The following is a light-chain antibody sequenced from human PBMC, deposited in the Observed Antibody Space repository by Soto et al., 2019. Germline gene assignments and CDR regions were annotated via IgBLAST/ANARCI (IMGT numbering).Light chain of an antibody. CDR1: QSFGSY. J-gene: IGKJ4*01. V-gene: IGKV3-11*01. CDR2: QAS. Sequence: DIVLTQKPATVSWWAREGATVACGASQSFGSYLAWYQQKPGQAPRLLIYQASKRATGIPAKFSGSGSGNDLPLTTASSGFQHFPASYRQPPSASPVTFAGGTKVDIK. CDR3: QPPSASPVT.